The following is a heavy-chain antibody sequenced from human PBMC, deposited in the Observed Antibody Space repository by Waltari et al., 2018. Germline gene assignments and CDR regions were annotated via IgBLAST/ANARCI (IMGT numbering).Heavy chain of an antibody. Sequence: QVQLVESGGGVVRPGRSLRLSCAASGFTFSDFAMHWVRPAPGKGLEWWALISYEASKKTYADSVKGRFTISRDSSTKTIYLQMNSLRAEDTAVYYCAKDRSASYNYFYGLGGWGQGTTVSVSS. V-gene: IGHV3-30*18. CDR1: GFTFSDFA. CDR2: ISYEASKK. J-gene: IGHJ6*02. CDR3: AKDRSASYNYFYGLGG. D-gene: IGHD6-25*01.